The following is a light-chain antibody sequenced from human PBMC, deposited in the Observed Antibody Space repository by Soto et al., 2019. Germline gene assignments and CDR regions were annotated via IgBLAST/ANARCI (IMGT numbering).Light chain of an antibody. CDR3: QQRSVWPWT. CDR1: QSVTNNY. Sequence: EIVLTQSPGTLSLSPGEGATLSCRASQSVTNNYLAWYQQKPGQAPRLLIDGASSRATGVPDRFSGTGSGTDFTLTISSLEPEDFAVFYCQQRSVWPWTFGQGTKVDIK. J-gene: IGKJ1*01. CDR2: GAS. V-gene: IGKV3D-20*02.